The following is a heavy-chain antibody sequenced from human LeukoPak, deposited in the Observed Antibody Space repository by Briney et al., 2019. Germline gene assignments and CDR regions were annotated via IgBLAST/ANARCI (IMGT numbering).Heavy chain of an antibody. Sequence: PSETLSLTCTVSGGSISSSSYYWGWICQPPGKGLEWIGSIYYSGSTYYNPSLKSRVSISVDTSKNQFSLKLSSVTAADTAVYYCARESDRYCYSTSCPNWYDPWGQGTLVTVSS. V-gene: IGHV4-39*07. D-gene: IGHD2-2*01. CDR1: GGSISSSSYY. CDR2: IYYSGST. CDR3: ARESDRYCYSTSCPNWYDP. J-gene: IGHJ5*02.